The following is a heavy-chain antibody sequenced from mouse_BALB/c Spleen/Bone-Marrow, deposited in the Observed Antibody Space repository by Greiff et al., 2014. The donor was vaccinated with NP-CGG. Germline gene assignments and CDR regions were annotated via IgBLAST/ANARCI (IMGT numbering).Heavy chain of an antibody. J-gene: IGHJ2*01. V-gene: IGHV14-4*02. CDR2: IDPENGDT. Sequence: VQLQQSGAELVRSGASVKLSCTASGFNIKDYYMHWVEQRPEQGLEWIGWIDPENGDTEYAPKFQGKATMTADTSSNTAYPQLSSLTSEDTAVYYCNARGDYDFDYFDYWGQGTTLTVSS. CDR1: GFNIKDYY. D-gene: IGHD2-4*01. CDR3: NARGDYDFDYFDY.